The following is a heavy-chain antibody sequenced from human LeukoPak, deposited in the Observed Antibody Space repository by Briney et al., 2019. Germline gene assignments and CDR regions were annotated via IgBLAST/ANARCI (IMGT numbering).Heavy chain of an antibody. J-gene: IGHJ4*02. CDR2: ISWSSGNI. Sequence: GGSLRLSCAASGFTFDDYAMHWVRQAPGKGLEWVSGISWSSGNIGYADSVKGRFTISRDNAKNSLYLHMNSLRAEDTALYYCAKAPRSTVTTSYFDYWGQGTLVTVSS. CDR1: GFTFDDYA. V-gene: IGHV3-9*01. CDR3: AKAPRSTVTTSYFDY. D-gene: IGHD4-17*01.